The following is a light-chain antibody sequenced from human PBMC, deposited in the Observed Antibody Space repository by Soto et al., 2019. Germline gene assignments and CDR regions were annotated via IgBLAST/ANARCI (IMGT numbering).Light chain of an antibody. Sequence: LTQSPGTLSFSPLPIATLSFKASQSVSSSYLAWYQQKPGQAPRLLIYGASSRATGIPYRFSGSGSGTDFTLTISRLEPEDFAVYYCQQYDSSPVTFGQGTKVDNK. CDR2: GAS. J-gene: IGKJ1*01. V-gene: IGKV3-20*01. CDR1: QSVSSSY. CDR3: QQYDSSPVT.